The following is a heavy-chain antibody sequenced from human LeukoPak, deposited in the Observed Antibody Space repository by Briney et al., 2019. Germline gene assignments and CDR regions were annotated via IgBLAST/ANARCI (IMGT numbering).Heavy chain of an antibody. Sequence: SETLSLTCTVSGGSISSYYWSWIRQPAGKGLEWIGRIYTSGSTNYNPSLKSRVTMSVDTSKNQFSLKLSSVTAADTAVYYCARVTYYYDSSDDWFDPWGQGTLVTVSS. D-gene: IGHD3-22*01. CDR3: ARVTYYYDSSDDWFDP. J-gene: IGHJ5*02. CDR1: GGSISSYY. CDR2: IYTSGST. V-gene: IGHV4-4*07.